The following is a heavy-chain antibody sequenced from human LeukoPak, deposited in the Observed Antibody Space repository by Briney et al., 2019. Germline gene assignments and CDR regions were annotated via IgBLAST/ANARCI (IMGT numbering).Heavy chain of an antibody. J-gene: IGHJ2*01. Sequence: LETLCLTRTVPGGSISSTLHYWGWIRQPPGKGLEWVGHFYYSGSTCYNPSLKSRLSISVDTAKNQFSLRLNSVTAADTAVYYCARVPLWFGRGYFDLWGRGTQVTVSS. CDR3: ARVPLWFGRGYFDL. CDR2: FYYSGST. D-gene: IGHD3-10*01. V-gene: IGHV4-39*07. CDR1: GGSISSTLHY.